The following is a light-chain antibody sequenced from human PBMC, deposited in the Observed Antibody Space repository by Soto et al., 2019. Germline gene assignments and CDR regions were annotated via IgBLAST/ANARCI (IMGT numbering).Light chain of an antibody. Sequence: SSLSASVGDRVTITCRASQDISSYLAWYHQKPGKAPKLLIYAASTLQRGAPSRFSGSGSGTDFTLTISSLQPEDFATYYCQQVKTYPLTFGGGTKVDIK. CDR2: AAS. CDR1: QDISSY. CDR3: QQVKTYPLT. J-gene: IGKJ4*01. V-gene: IGKV1-9*01.